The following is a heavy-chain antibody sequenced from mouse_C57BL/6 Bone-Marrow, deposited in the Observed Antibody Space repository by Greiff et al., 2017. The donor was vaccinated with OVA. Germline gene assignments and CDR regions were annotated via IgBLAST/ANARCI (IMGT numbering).Heavy chain of an antibody. CDR1: GYTFTSYG. J-gene: IGHJ1*03. CDR3: ARGLRRYFDV. D-gene: IGHD2-4*01. V-gene: IGHV1-81*01. Sequence: QVQLQQSGAELARPGASVKLSCKASGYTFTSYGISWVKQRTGQGLEWIGEIYPRSGNTYYNEKFKGKVTLTADKSSSTAYMELRSLTSEDSAVYFCARGLRRYFDVWGTRTTVTVSS. CDR2: IYPRSGNT.